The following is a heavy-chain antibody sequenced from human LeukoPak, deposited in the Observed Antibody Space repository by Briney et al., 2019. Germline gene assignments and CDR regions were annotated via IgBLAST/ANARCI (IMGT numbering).Heavy chain of an antibody. V-gene: IGHV4-38-2*01. D-gene: IGHD6-6*01. Sequence: SETLSLTCAVSGYSISSGYYWGWIRQPPGKGLEWIGSIYHSGSTYYNPSLKSRVTISVDTSKNQFSLKLSSVTAADTAVYSCARLGYSSSPRGFADYWGQGTLVTVS. CDR1: GYSISSGYY. J-gene: IGHJ4*02. CDR3: ARLGYSSSPRGFADY. CDR2: IYHSGST.